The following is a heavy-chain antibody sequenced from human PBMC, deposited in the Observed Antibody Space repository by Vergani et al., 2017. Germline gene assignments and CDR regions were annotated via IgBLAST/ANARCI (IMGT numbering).Heavy chain of an antibody. Sequence: QVILTQSGAEVKKPGSSVKVSCKASGGSFTTYAFVWVRLAPAQGLEWMGGFFPVFGTPTYAQKFQGRVTIDADVSTSTTYMTVSSLKSEDTAVYFCAKVLPDDVATGVSCNYYGMDVWGQGTTVIVSS. CDR3: AKVLPDDVATGVSCNYYGMDV. D-gene: IGHD4-11*01. V-gene: IGHV1-69*12. J-gene: IGHJ6*02. CDR2: FFPVFGTP. CDR1: GGSFTTYA.